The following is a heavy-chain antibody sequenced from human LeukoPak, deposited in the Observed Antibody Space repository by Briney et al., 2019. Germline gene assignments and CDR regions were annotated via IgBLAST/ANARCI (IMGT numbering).Heavy chain of an antibody. CDR3: ARLGLYDSSGYYYV. CDR1: GGSISSSNW. D-gene: IGHD3-22*01. V-gene: IGHV4-4*02. CDR2: IFHDGTT. Sequence: SGTLSLTCAVSGGSISSSNWWSWVRQPPGKGLEWIGDIFHDGTTNFNPSLKSRLTISTDKSKDQFSLKLSSVTAADTAVYYCARLGLYDSSGYYYVWGQGTLVTVSS. J-gene: IGHJ1*01.